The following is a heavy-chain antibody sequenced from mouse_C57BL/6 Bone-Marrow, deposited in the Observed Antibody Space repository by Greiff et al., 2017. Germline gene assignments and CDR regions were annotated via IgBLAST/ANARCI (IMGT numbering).Heavy chain of an antibody. CDR3: ARRLDDCGVAWFAY. CDR1: GFTFSDYY. J-gene: IGHJ3*01. V-gene: IGHV5-12*01. D-gene: IGHD2-4*01. Sequence: EVKLVESGGGLVRPGGSLKLSCAASGFTFSDYYMYWVRQTPEKGLEWVAYISNGGGSTYYPDTVKGRFTLPRDKAKNTLYLEMSRLKSEDTAMYYCARRLDDCGVAWFAYGVRGTVVTVSA. CDR2: ISNGGGST.